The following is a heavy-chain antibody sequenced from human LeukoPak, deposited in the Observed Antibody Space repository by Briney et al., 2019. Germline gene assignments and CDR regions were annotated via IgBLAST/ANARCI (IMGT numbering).Heavy chain of an antibody. Sequence: ASVKVSCKVSGYTLTELSMHWVRQAPGKGLEWMGGFDPEDGEAIHAQKFQGRVTITEDTSTDTAYMELSSLRSEDTAVYYCATAGIVGLTSWFDPWGQGTLVTVSS. CDR1: GYTLTELS. D-gene: IGHD2-21*01. J-gene: IGHJ5*02. V-gene: IGHV1-24*01. CDR3: ATAGIVGLTSWFDP. CDR2: FDPEDGEA.